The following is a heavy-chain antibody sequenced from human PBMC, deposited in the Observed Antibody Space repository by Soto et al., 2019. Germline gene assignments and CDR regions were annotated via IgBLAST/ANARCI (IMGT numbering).Heavy chain of an antibody. CDR1: GVTFSRHA. CDR2: ISGSGGST. CDR3: VVSSPEASGIFDF. J-gene: IGHJ4*02. Sequence: EVQLLESGGGLVQPGGSLRLSCAASGVTFSRHAMNWVRQAPGTGLEWVSGISGSGGSTYYADSVKGRFTISRDNSENRLYLQMNSLRAEDTAVYYCVVSSPEASGIFDFWGQGTLVTVSS. V-gene: IGHV3-23*01. D-gene: IGHD6-13*01.